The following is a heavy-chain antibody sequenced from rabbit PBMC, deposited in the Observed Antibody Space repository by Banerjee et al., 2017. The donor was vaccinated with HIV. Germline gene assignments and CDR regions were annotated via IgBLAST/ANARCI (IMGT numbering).Heavy chain of an antibody. V-gene: IGHV1S47*01. Sequence: QEQLGESGGGLATLGGSRKLPCKASGTAFISYGISGGCEAPRKGLEWIAYIYPDYVSTDYASWVNGRFTISLDNAQNTVFLQMTSLTAADTATYFCARVRAGYAGYGYATAFNLWGPGTLVTVS. CDR3: ARVRAGYAGYGYATAFNL. D-gene: IGHD6-1*01. CDR1: GTAFISYG. J-gene: IGHJ4*01. CDR2: IYPDYVST.